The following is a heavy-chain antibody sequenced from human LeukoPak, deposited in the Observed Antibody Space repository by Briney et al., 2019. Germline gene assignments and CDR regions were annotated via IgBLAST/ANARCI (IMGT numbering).Heavy chain of an antibody. CDR3: AKIGVGTMIFDY. CDR2: ISCSGGST. Sequence: GGSLRLYCAASGFTFSSYAMSWVRQAPGKGLEGGSAISCSGGSTCYADSVKGRFTIARDNSKNTLYLQMNSLRAADTAVYYCAKIGVGTMIFDYWGQGTLVT. CDR1: GFTFSSYA. J-gene: IGHJ4*02. D-gene: IGHD3-22*01. V-gene: IGHV3-23*01.